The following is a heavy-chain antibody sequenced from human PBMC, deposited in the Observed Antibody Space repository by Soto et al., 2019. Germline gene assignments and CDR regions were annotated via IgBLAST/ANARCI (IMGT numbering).Heavy chain of an antibody. Sequence: QVQLVQSGAEVRKPGSSVKLSCKASGDTFSSYAFSWVRQAPGQGLEWMGGIIPIFGKPKYAQRFQGRVTSSADRSTSTVYMELSRLRAEDAAVYYCARAGYCSGSSCYWFDYWGQGTLVTASS. CDR2: IIPIFGKP. D-gene: IGHD2-15*01. V-gene: IGHV1-69*06. CDR1: GDTFSSYA. J-gene: IGHJ4*02. CDR3: ARAGYCSGSSCYWFDY.